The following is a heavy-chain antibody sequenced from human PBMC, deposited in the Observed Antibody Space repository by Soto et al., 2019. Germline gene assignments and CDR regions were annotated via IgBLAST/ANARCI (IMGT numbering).Heavy chain of an antibody. D-gene: IGHD2-2*01. J-gene: IGHJ4*02. V-gene: IGHV3-21*04. CDR3: ARDGSGTAANPYFDY. CDR2: ISTSSTYR. Sequence: GGSLRLSCAASGFTFSSYTMHWVRQAPGKGLEWVSSISTSSTYRYIADSVTGRFTISRDNAQNSLYLQMTSLRAEDTAVYYCARDGSGTAANPYFDYWGQGTLVTVSS. CDR1: GFTFSSYT.